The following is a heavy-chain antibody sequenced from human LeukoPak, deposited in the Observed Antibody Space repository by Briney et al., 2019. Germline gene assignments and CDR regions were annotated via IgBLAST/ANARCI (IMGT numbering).Heavy chain of an antibody. D-gene: IGHD3-16*02. CDR3: ARGPLVRLPSSFDP. Sequence: ASVKVSCKASGYTFTSYDISWVRHATGQGLEWMGWMNPNSGNTGSAQRFQGRITMTRDTSISTAYMELSSLRSEDTAVYYCARGPLVRLPSSFDPWGQGTLVTVSS. J-gene: IGHJ5*02. CDR1: GYTFTSYD. V-gene: IGHV1-8*01. CDR2: MNPNSGNT.